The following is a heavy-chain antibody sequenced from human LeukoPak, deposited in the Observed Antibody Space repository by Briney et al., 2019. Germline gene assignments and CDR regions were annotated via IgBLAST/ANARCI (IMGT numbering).Heavy chain of an antibody. CDR1: GFIFSGSA. CDR2: IRGKVYSYET. Sequence: GGSLRLSRAASGFIFSGSAIHWVRQASGKGLEWVGRIRGKVYSYETTYAASVKGRFTISRIDSNNTAYLQMNSLNTDDTAVYYCTTMSTAEGFDYWGQGTLVTVSS. CDR3: TTMSTAEGFDY. V-gene: IGHV3-73*01. J-gene: IGHJ4*02. D-gene: IGHD1-14*01.